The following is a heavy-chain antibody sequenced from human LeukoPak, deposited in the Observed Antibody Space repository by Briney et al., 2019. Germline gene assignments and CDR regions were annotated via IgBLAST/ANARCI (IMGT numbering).Heavy chain of an antibody. CDR1: GGSFSGYY. V-gene: IGHV4-34*01. CDR3: ARGRLRYCSSTSCLNFDY. Sequence: PSETLSLTCAVYGGSFSGYYWSWIRQPPGKGLEWIGSIYYSGSTHYNPSLKSRVTISVDTSKNQFSLKLSSVTAADTAVYYCARGRLRYCSSTSCLNFDYWGQGTLVTVSS. D-gene: IGHD2-2*01. J-gene: IGHJ4*02. CDR2: IYYSGST.